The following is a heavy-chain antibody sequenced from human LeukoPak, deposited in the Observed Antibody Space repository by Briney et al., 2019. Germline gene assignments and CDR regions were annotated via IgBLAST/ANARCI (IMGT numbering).Heavy chain of an antibody. CDR2: ISWDGGST. V-gene: IGHV3-43*01. D-gene: IGHD3-10*01. CDR1: GFTFDDYT. J-gene: IGHJ4*02. CDR3: AKACYYGSGNQFDY. Sequence: EGSLRLSCAASGFTFDDYTMHWVRQAPGKGLEWVSLISWDGGSTYYADSVKGRFTISRDNAKNTLYLQMNSLRAEDTAVYYCAKACYYGSGNQFDYWGQGTLVTVSS.